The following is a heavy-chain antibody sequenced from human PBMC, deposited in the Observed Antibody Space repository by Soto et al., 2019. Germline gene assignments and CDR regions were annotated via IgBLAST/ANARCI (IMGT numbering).Heavy chain of an antibody. J-gene: IGHJ5*02. CDR3: ARGEGGDTAMVNWFDP. CDR2: IYYSGST. CDR1: GGSISSGDYY. V-gene: IGHV4-30-4*01. Sequence: SETLSLTCTVSGGSISSGDYYWSWIRQPPGKGLEWIGYIYYSGSTYYNPSLKSRVTISVDTSKNQFSLKLSSVTAADTAVYYCARGEGGDTAMVNWFDPWGQGTLVTVSS. D-gene: IGHD5-18*01.